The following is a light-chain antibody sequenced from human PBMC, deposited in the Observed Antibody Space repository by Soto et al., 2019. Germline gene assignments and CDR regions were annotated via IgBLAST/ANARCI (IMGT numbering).Light chain of an antibody. V-gene: IGKV3-20*01. J-gene: IGKJ2*01. Sequence: EIVLPQSPGTLPLPPGERATLSCRASQSVSSSYLARYQQKPGQAPRLRIYGASSMATGIPDRFSGSGSGTDFTLTISRLEPEDFAVYYCQQDGSSPLYTFGQGTKLDIK. CDR1: QSVSSSY. CDR3: QQDGSSPLYT. CDR2: GAS.